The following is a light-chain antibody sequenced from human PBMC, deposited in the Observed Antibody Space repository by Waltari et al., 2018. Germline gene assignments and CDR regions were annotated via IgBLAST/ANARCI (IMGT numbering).Light chain of an antibody. V-gene: IGKV3-20*01. CDR1: QSVSRA. CDR2: AAS. J-gene: IGKJ1*01. CDR3: QHYVNLPVT. Sequence: EIVLTQSPATLSLSPGERATLPCRASQSVSRALAWYQQNPGQAPRLLIYAASTRATGVPDRFSGSGSGTDFSLTISRLNPEDFAVYYCQHYVNLPVTFGQGTKVEI.